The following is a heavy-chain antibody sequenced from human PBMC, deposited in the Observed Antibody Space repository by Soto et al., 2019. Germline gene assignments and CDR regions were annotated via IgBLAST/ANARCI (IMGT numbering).Heavy chain of an antibody. J-gene: IGHJ4*02. D-gene: IGHD3-3*02. CDR1: GGSVNSDSYY. V-gene: IGHV4-61*01. Sequence: ETLSLTCTVSGGSVNSDSYYWSWIRQPPGKGLEWIGYIYYTGSTNYNPSLESRVTISVDTSRNQFSLKLSSVTAADTAVFYCAREFSNTPEAFDSWGQGALVTVSS. CDR3: AREFSNTPEAFDS. CDR2: IYYTGST.